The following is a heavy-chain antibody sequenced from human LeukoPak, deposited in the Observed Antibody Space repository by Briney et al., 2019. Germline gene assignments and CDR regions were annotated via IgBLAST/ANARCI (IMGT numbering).Heavy chain of an antibody. CDR2: ISYDRSNY. CDR1: GFTFSSYG. D-gene: IGHD2-15*01. CDR3: AKVGECSGGSCYSGMDV. V-gene: IGHV3-30*18. J-gene: IGHJ6*02. Sequence: GGSLRLSCAASGFTFSSYGMHWVRQAQGKGLEWVAVISYDRSNYYYTESVKRRFTITRDNSKNTLYLQMNSLRAEDTAVYYCAKVGECSGGSCYSGMDVWGQGTTVTVSS.